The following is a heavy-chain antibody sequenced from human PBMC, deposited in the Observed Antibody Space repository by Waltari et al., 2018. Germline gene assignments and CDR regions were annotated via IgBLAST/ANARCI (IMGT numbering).Heavy chain of an antibody. Sequence: QFQLLESGGGVVQPGTSLKLSCVASGFNFGTPGMHGVRQAPGKGLEWGEVIWHDGSKTYYADSVKGRFTISRDDSKNVFYLQMNSLRVEDTAMYYCAREGGNFNWMDPWGQGTLVTVS. J-gene: IGHJ5*02. CDR3: AREGGNFNWMDP. V-gene: IGHV3-33*01. CDR2: IWHDGSKT. CDR1: GFNFGTPG. D-gene: IGHD4-4*01.